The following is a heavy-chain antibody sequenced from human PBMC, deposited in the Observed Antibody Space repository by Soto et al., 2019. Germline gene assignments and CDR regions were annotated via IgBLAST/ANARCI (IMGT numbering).Heavy chain of an antibody. Sequence: SETLSLTCTVSGDSVTNYFWSWMRQPPGKGLEWIGHMYHGGRTNYSPSLKSRVTMSLDSSKNQFSLNLNSVTASDTAVYFCVSQRTSVLTQAYFDYWGPGALVTVSS. D-gene: IGHD2-8*01. J-gene: IGHJ4*02. V-gene: IGHV4-59*08. CDR3: VSQRTSVLTQAYFDY. CDR2: MYHGGRT. CDR1: GDSVTNYF.